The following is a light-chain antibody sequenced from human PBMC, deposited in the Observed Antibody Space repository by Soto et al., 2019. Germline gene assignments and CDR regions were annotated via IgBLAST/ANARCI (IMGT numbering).Light chain of an antibody. J-gene: IGLJ1*01. CDR3: NSYTSTITYV. CDR1: GSDIGSYNY. CDR2: DVT. Sequence: QSVLTQPASVSGSPGQSITISCTGTGSDIGSYNYVSWYQHHPGKVPKFIIYDVTNRPSGVSDRFSGSKSGNTASLTISRLLAKDEADYICNSYTSTITYVYGSGPKVTVL. V-gene: IGLV2-14*03.